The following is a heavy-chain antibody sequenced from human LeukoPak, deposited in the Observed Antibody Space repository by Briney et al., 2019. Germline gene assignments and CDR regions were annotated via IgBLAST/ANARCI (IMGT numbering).Heavy chain of an antibody. CDR2: ISGSGGST. J-gene: IGHJ4*02. D-gene: IGHD6-6*01. CDR3: ANSFSSSSDIDY. Sequence: GGSLRLSCAASGFTFSDYYMSWVRQAPGKGLEWVSAISGSGGSTYYADSVKGRFTISRDNSKNTLYLQMNSLRAEDTAVYYCANSFSSSSDIDYWGQGTLVTVSS. V-gene: IGHV3-23*01. CDR1: GFTFSDYY.